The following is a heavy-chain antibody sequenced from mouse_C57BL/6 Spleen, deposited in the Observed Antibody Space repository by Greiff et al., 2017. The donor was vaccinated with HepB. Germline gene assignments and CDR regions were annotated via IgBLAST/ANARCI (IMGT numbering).Heavy chain of an antibody. CDR3: ARKGDYYSNHYYAMDY. Sequence: QVQLKQPGAELVKPGASAKLSCKASGYTFTSYWMQWVKQRLGQGLEWIGEIDPSDSYTNYNQKFKGKATLTVDTSSSTADMQHRSLTSEDSAVYYCARKGDYYSNHYYAMDYWGQGPSVTVSS. D-gene: IGHD2-5*01. J-gene: IGHJ4*01. CDR1: GYTFTSYW. V-gene: IGHV1-50*01. CDR2: IDPSDSYT.